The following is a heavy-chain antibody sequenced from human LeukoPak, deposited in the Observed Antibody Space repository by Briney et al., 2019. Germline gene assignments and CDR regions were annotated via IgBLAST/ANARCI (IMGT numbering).Heavy chain of an antibody. J-gene: IGHJ6*03. CDR1: GYTFSGYY. CDR3: ARVLVPAAIGYYYYMDV. Sequence: ASVKVSCKASGYTFSGYYMHWVRQAPGQGLEWMGRINPNSGGTNYAQKFQGRVTMTRDTSISTAYMELSRLRSDDTAVYYCARVLVPAAIGYYYYMDVWGKGTTVTVSS. V-gene: IGHV1-2*06. CDR2: INPNSGGT. D-gene: IGHD2-2*01.